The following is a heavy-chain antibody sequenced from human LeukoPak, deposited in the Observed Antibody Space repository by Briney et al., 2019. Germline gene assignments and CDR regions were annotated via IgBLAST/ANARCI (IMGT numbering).Heavy chain of an antibody. Sequence: GGSLRLSCAASGFTVSSNYMSWVRQAPGKGLEWVSIIYSSFSTYYADSVKGRFTISRDTSKNTLYLQMDSLRAEDTAVYYCARGGYYDSSGYYRSYYFDYWGQGTLVTVSS. D-gene: IGHD3-22*01. J-gene: IGHJ4*02. CDR3: ARGGYYDSSGYYRSYYFDY. CDR2: IYSSFST. V-gene: IGHV3-53*01. CDR1: GFTVSSNY.